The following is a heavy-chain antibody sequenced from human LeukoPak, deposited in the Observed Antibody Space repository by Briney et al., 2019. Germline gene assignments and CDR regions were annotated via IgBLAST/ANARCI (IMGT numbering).Heavy chain of an antibody. CDR3: ARVGSSGWYVHPTPDY. V-gene: IGHV1-2*02. J-gene: IGHJ4*02. CDR2: INPNSGDT. D-gene: IGHD6-19*01. CDR1: GYTFTGYY. Sequence: ASVKVSCKASGYTFTGYYMHWVRQAPGQGLEWMGWINPNSGDTNYAQKFQGRVTVTRDTSISTAYMELSWLSTDDTAVYYCARVGSSGWYVHPTPDYWGQGTLVTVSS.